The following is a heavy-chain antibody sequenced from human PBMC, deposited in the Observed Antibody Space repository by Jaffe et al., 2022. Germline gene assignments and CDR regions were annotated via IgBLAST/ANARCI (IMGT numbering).Heavy chain of an antibody. CDR3: ASPDRGDPRDIVADLAFDI. CDR2: ITPFNGNT. CDR1: GYTFTYRY. J-gene: IGHJ3*02. Sequence: QMQLVQSGAEVKKTGSSVKVSCKASGYTFTYRYLHWVRQAPGQALEWMGWITPFNGNTNYAQKFQDRVTITRDRSMSTAYMELSSLRSEDTAMYYCASPDRGDPRDIVADLAFDIWGQGTMVTVSS. D-gene: IGHD2-15*01. V-gene: IGHV1-45*02.